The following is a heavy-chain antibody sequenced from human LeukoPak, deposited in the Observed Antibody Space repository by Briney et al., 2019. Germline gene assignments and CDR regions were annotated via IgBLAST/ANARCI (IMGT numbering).Heavy chain of an antibody. CDR1: GFTFSSYA. CDR3: AKKGASYYYDSSGYN. Sequence: PGGSLRLSCAASGFTFSSYAMSWVRQAPGKGLEWVSAIRGSGGSTYYADSVKGRFTISRDNSKNTLYLQMNSLRAEDTAVYYCAKKGASYYYDSSGYNWGQGTLVTVSS. D-gene: IGHD3-22*01. V-gene: IGHV3-23*01. CDR2: IRGSGGST. J-gene: IGHJ4*02.